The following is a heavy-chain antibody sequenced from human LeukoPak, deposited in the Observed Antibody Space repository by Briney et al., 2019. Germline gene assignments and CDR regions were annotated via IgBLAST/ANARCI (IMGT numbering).Heavy chain of an antibody. CDR2: IPGSGGAT. CDR1: GFTFSSYA. CDR3: ARAVPSTYYYDSSGYPDY. D-gene: IGHD3-22*01. Sequence: GGSLRLSCEASGFTFSSYAIRWVRQAPGTGLEWVSSIPGSGGATYYADSVRGRFSISRDSSKNTVYLQMNSLRDEDTAVYYCARAVPSTYYYDSSGYPDYWGQGTLVTVSS. V-gene: IGHV3-23*01. J-gene: IGHJ4*02.